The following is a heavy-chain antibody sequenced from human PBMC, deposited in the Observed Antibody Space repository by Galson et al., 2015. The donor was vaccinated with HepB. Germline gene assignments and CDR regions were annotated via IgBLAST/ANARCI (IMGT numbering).Heavy chain of an antibody. CDR3: VSLYYDSRSYRYFGY. D-gene: IGHD3-10*01. Sequence: SLRLSCAASGFTFNTYAMSWVRQAPGKGLEWVSGISVSGDREMYADSVKGRFTISRDNSKSKLYLQMSSLRADDTAVYYCVSLYYDSRSYRYFGYWGQGARVTVS. J-gene: IGHJ4*02. CDR2: ISVSGDRE. CDR1: GFTFNTYA. V-gene: IGHV3-23*01.